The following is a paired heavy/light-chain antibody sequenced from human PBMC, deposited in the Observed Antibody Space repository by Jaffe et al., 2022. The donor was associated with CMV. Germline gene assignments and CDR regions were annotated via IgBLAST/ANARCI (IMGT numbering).Heavy chain of an antibody. V-gene: IGHV3-30*18. CDR2: ISYDGTNK. D-gene: IGHD3-10*01. CDR1: GFAFSDYA. J-gene: IGHJ4*02. Sequence: QVQLVESGGGVVQPGRSLSLSCAASGFAFSDYAMHWVRQAPGKGLEWVALISYDGTNKYYGDSVKGRFTISRDNSKSTVYLQMNSLRTEDTAVYYCAKDMRDGGYWGQGTLVTVSS. CDR3: AKDMRDGGY.
Light chain of an antibody. V-gene: IGKV3-20*01. Sequence: EIVLTQSPGTLSLSPGERATLSCRASQSVGNSYLGWHQQKPGQAPRLLIYAASSRATGIPDRFSGSGSGTDFTLTISRLEPEDFAVYYCQQFGSSWTFGQGTKVEIK. CDR1: QSVGNSY. CDR3: QQFGSSWT. CDR2: AAS. J-gene: IGKJ1*01.